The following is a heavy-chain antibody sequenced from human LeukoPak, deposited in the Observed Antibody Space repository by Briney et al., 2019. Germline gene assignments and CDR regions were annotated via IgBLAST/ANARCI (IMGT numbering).Heavy chain of an antibody. CDR2: ISYDGSNK. J-gene: IGHJ4*02. CDR3: ARDGRSSGWYQGFDY. D-gene: IGHD6-19*01. CDR1: GFTFSSYA. V-gene: IGHV3-30-3*01. Sequence: RSXRLSCAASGFTFSSYAMHWVRQAPGKGLEWVAVISYDGSNKYYADSVKGRFTISRDNSKNTLYLQMNSLRAEDTAVYYCARDGRSSGWYQGFDYWGQGTLVTVSS.